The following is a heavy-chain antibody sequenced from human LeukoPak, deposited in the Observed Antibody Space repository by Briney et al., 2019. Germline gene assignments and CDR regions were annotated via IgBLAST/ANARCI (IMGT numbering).Heavy chain of an antibody. CDR1: GFTFSSYW. CDR2: IKQDGSEK. J-gene: IGHJ6*02. CDR3: ARVSSNDILTGYYYGMDV. D-gene: IGHD3-9*01. Sequence: GGSLRLSCAASGFTFSSYWMSWVRQAPGKGLEWVANIKQDGSEKYYVDSVKGRFTISSDNAKNSLYLQMNSLRAEDTAVYYCARVSSNDILTGYYYGMDVWGQGTTVTVSS. V-gene: IGHV3-7*01.